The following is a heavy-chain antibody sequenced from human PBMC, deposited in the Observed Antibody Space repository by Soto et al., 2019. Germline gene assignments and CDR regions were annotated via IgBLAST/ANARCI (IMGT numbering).Heavy chain of an antibody. J-gene: IGHJ3*02. CDR2: ILVGGST. Sequence: PGGSLRLSCAASGFICSSYDMSWVRQAPGKGLEWVSTILVGGSTHYPDSGKGRFTISRDNSKNTVFLQMNSLTAGDTAVYYCAKATATGGGAFDICGQGTMVSVSS. CDR3: AKATATGGGAFDI. D-gene: IGHD2-8*02. V-gene: IGHV3-23*01. CDR1: GFICSSYD.